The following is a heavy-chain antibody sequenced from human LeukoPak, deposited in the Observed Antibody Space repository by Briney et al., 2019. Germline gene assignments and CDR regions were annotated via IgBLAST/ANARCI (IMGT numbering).Heavy chain of an antibody. D-gene: IGHD5-18*01. CDR2: ISAYNGNT. Sequence: VASVKVSCKASSYTFTSYGISWVRQAPGQGLEWMGWISAYNGNTNYAQKLQGRVTMTTDTSTSTAYMELRSLRSDDTAVYYCARAHTAMVTGYFDYWGQGTLVTVSS. CDR3: ARAHTAMVTGYFDY. CDR1: SYTFTSYG. V-gene: IGHV1-18*01. J-gene: IGHJ4*02.